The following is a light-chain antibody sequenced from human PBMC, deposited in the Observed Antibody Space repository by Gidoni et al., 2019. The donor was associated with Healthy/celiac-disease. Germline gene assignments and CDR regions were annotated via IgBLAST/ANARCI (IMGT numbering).Light chain of an antibody. Sequence: SYELTQPPSVSVSPGQTASITCPGDKLGDKYACWYQQKPGQSPVLVIYQDSKRPSGIPERFSGSNSGNTATLTISGTQAMDEADYYCQAWDSSTAGGVFGGGTKLTVL. V-gene: IGLV3-1*01. CDR1: KLGDKY. CDR2: QDS. CDR3: QAWDSSTAGGV. J-gene: IGLJ2*01.